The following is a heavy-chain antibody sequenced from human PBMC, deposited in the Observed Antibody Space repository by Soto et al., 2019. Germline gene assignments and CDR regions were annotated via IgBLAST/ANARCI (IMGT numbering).Heavy chain of an antibody. CDR1: GFTFSRFW. CDR3: IRDFGEVGSTAAFDI. D-gene: IGHD1-26*01. Sequence: GESLRLSCAASGFTFSRFWMHWVRQAPGKGLVWVAHIHSDGSSTSYADFVKGRFTISRDNAKNTVYLQMNSLRAEDTAMYYCIRDFGEVGSTAAFDIWGHGTMVTVSS. J-gene: IGHJ3*02. V-gene: IGHV3-74*01. CDR2: IHSDGSST.